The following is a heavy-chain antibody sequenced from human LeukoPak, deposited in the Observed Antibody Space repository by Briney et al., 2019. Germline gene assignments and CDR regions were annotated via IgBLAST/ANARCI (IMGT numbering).Heavy chain of an antibody. CDR3: AREKLLWFGESGDDFDI. CDR2: ISAYNGNT. V-gene: IGHV1-18*01. CDR1: GYTFTSYG. J-gene: IGHJ3*02. Sequence: ASVKVSCKASGYTFTSYGISWVRQAPGQGLEWMGWISAYNGNTNYAQKLQGRVTMTTDTSTSTAYMELRSLRSDDTAVYYCAREKLLWFGESGDDFDIWGQGTMVTVSS. D-gene: IGHD3-10*01.